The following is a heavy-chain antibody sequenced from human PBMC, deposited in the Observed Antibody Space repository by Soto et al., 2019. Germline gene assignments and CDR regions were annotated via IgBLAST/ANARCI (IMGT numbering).Heavy chain of an antibody. D-gene: IGHD3-16*01. CDR3: ARSAGGSYYFDY. CDR2: IYYSGST. J-gene: IGHJ4*02. Sequence: SETLSLTCTVSGGSISSYYWSWIRQPPGKGLEWIGYIYYSGSTNYNPSLKSRVTISVDTSKNQFSLKLSSVTAADTAVYYCARSAGGSYYFDYWGQGTLVTVSS. V-gene: IGHV4-59*01. CDR1: GGSISSYY.